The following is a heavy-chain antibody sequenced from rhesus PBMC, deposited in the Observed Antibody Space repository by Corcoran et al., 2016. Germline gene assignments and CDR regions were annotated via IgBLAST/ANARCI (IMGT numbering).Heavy chain of an antibody. V-gene: IGHV4-160*01. D-gene: IGHD3-34*01. CDR2: KYGNNGST. Sequence: VKPSETLSLTCAVSGGSFSSYWWGWIRQPPGKGLEWIGSKYGNNGSTEYNPSLQSRATISRDTSKNQFSLKLNSVTAADTAVYYCAREGVSNRFDVWGPGVLVTVSS. J-gene: IGHJ5-1*01. CDR1: GGSFSSYW. CDR3: AREGVSNRFDV.